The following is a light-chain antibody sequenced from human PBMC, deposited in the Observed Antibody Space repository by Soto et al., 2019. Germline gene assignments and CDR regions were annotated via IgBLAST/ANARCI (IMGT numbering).Light chain of an antibody. CDR1: QSIARW. CDR3: QQYNSYWT. J-gene: IGKJ1*01. V-gene: IGKV1-5*01. Sequence: DIQMTQSPSTLSASVGDRVTITCRASQSIARWVAWYQQKPGKAPKLLIYDASNLESGVPSRFSGSGSGTEFTLTIISLHPDDFATYYCQQYNSYWTFGPGTKVEIK. CDR2: DAS.